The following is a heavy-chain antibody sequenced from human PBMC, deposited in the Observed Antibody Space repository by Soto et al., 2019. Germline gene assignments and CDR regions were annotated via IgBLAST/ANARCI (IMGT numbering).Heavy chain of an antibody. D-gene: IGHD6-13*01. CDR1: GGTFSSYA. CDR3: ACSIAAAGPDAFDI. Sequence: ASVKVSCKASGGTFSSYAISWVRQAPGQGLEWMGGIIPIFGTANYAQKFQGRVTITADESTSTAYMELSSLRSEDTAVYYCACSIAAAGPDAFDIWGQGTMVTVSS. V-gene: IGHV1-69*13. CDR2: IIPIFGTA. J-gene: IGHJ3*02.